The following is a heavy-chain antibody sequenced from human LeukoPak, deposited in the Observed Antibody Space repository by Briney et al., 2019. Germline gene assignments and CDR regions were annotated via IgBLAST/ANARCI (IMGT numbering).Heavy chain of an antibody. CDR3: AREVGGDFDALDY. V-gene: IGHV4-39*07. Sequence: SETLSLTCTVSSGSISTGNYYWGWVRQPPGKALEWIGNIFYSGSTYYSPSLKSRVTISLDTSRNQFSLKLNSVTAADTAVYYCAREVGGDFDALDYWGQGTLVTVSS. CDR2: IFYSGST. CDR1: SGSISTGNYY. D-gene: IGHD4-17*01. J-gene: IGHJ4*02.